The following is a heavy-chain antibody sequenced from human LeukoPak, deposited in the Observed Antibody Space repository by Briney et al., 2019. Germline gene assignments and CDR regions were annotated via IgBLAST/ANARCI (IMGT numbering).Heavy chain of an antibody. CDR1: GGSISSYY. D-gene: IGHD4-17*01. CDR3: ARALAPYGDYAFDY. CDR2: INHSGST. V-gene: IGHV4-34*01. J-gene: IGHJ4*02. Sequence: PSETLSLTCTVSGGSISSYYWSWIRQPPGKGLEWIGEINHSGSTNYNPSLKSRVTISVDTSKSQFSLKLSSVTAADTAVYYCARALAPYGDYAFDYWGQGTLVTVSS.